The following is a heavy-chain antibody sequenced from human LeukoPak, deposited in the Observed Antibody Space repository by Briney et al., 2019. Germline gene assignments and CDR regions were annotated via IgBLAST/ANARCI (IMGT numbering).Heavy chain of an antibody. V-gene: IGHV4-39*07. CDR2: IYYSGST. J-gene: IGHJ6*03. CDR3: ARDSGYCSGGSCYFYYYYYMDV. D-gene: IGHD2-15*01. CDR1: GGSISSSSYY. Sequence: PSETLSLTCTVSGGSISSSSYYWGWIRQPPGKGLEWIGSIYYSGSTYYNPSLKSRVTISVDTSKNQFSLKLSSVTAADTAVYYCARDSGYCSGGSCYFYYYYYMDVWGKGTTVTVSS.